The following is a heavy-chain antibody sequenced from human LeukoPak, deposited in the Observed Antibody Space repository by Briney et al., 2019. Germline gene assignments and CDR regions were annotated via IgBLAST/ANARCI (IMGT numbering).Heavy chain of an antibody. V-gene: IGHV3-21*01. J-gene: IGHJ4*02. D-gene: IGHD6-13*01. CDR1: GFTFSSYS. CDR3: ARAWVDSSSPDYFDY. CDR2: ISSSSSYI. Sequence: GGSRRLSCAASGFTFSSYSMNWVRQAPGKGLEWVSSISSSSSYIYYADSVKGRFTISRDNAKNSLYLQMNSLRAEDTAVYYCARAWVDSSSPDYFDYWGQGTLVTVSS.